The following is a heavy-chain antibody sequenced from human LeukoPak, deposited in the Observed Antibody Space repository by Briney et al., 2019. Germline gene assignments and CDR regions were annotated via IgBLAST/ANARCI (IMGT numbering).Heavy chain of an antibody. J-gene: IGHJ3*02. Sequence: SETLSLTCTVSGGSISSYYWSWIRQPAGKGLEWIGRIYTSGSTNYNPSLKSRVTMSVDTSKNQFSLKLSSVTAADTAVYYCARDGYCSSTSCSDAFDIWGQGTMVTVSS. D-gene: IGHD2-2*03. CDR3: ARDGYCSSTSCSDAFDI. CDR1: GGSISSYY. V-gene: IGHV4-4*07. CDR2: IYTSGST.